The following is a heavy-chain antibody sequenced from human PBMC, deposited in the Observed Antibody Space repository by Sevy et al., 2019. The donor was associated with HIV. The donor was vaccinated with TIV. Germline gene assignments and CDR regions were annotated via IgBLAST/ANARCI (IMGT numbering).Heavy chain of an antibody. CDR2: IHSSGKT. CDR1: GGSITNYY. D-gene: IGHD6-13*01. Sequence: SETLSLTCTVSGGSITNYYWGWIRQPPGMRLEWIGYIHSSGKTNSNPSLKSRVTISVETSKNQCSLNLNSVTASDTAVDYCAGYMGSGKSFDYWGQGTLVTVSS. V-gene: IGHV4-59*13. J-gene: IGHJ4*02. CDR3: AGYMGSGKSFDY.